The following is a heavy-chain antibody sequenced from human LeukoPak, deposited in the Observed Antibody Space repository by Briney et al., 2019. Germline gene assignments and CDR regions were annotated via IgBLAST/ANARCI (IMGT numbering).Heavy chain of an antibody. V-gene: IGHV3-7*01. CDR3: TRDPEVLMDV. J-gene: IGHJ6*04. CDR1: GFTFSSYY. CDR2: IKQDGSEK. Sequence: GGSLRLSCAASGFTFSSYYMSWVRQAPGKGLEWVANIKQDGSEKYYVDSVKGRFTISRDNAKNSLYLQMNSLRAEDTAVYYCTRDPEVLMDVGGKGTTVTVSS.